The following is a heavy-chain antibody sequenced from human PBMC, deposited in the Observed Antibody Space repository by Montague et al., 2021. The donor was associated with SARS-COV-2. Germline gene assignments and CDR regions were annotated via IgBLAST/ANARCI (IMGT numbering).Heavy chain of an antibody. CDR1: GFTFSSYW. V-gene: IGHV3-7*01. J-gene: IGHJ4*02. CDR2: IKQDGSEK. Sequence: XLRLSCAASGFTFSSYWMSWFRQAPGKGLEWVANIKQDGSEKYYVDSVKGRFTISRDNAKNSLYLQMNSLRAEDTAVYYCARVPSSSWYFDYWGQGTLVTVSS. D-gene: IGHD6-13*01. CDR3: ARVPSSSWYFDY.